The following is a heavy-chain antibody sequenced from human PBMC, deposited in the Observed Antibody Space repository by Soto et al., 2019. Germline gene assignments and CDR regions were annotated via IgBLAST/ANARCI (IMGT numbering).Heavy chain of an antibody. V-gene: IGHV1-69*01. J-gene: IGHJ3*02. D-gene: IGHD1-1*01. CDR2: IIPIFGTA. CDR1: GGTFSSYA. CDR3: ARWGQLELGSYGQDAFDI. Sequence: QVQLVQSGAEVKKPGSSVKVSCKASGGTFSSYAISWVRQAPGQGLEWMGGIIPIFGTANYAQKFQGRVTITADESTSTAYMELSSLRSEDTAVYYCARWGQLELGSYGQDAFDIWGQGTMVTVSS.